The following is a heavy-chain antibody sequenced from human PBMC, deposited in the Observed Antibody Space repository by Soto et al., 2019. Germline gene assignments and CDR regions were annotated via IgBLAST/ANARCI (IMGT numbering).Heavy chain of an antibody. CDR2: ISGSGGST. J-gene: IGHJ6*03. V-gene: IGHV3-23*01. D-gene: IGHD2-2*01. CDR3: AKTLELGYCSSTSCRALHYYYMDV. CDR1: GFTFSSYA. Sequence: PGGSLRLSCAASGFTFSSYAMSWVRQAPGKGLEWVSAISGSGGSTYYADSVKGRFTISRDNSKNTLYLQMNSLRAENTAVYNCAKTLELGYCSSTSCRALHYYYMDVWGKGTTVTVSS.